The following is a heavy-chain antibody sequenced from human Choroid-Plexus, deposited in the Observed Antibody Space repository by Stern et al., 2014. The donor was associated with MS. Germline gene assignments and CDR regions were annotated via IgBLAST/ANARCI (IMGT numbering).Heavy chain of an antibody. Sequence: QMQLVQSGGGVVQPGRPLRLSCVASGFTFGSCAMHWVRQAPGKGLEWVAGVSYDGSNKYYADSVKGRFTISRDNSHNTLYMQMSSLRPEDTAVYYCAKDRQYLTYFFDHWGQGSLVTVSS. CDR2: VSYDGSNK. CDR1: GFTFGSCA. D-gene: IGHD2/OR15-2a*01. V-gene: IGHV3-30*18. CDR3: AKDRQYLTYFFDH. J-gene: IGHJ5*02.